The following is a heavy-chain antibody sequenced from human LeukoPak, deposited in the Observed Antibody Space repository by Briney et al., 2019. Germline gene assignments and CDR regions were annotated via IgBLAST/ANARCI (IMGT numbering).Heavy chain of an antibody. CDR2: IYSGGST. CDR3: ARYVSVHYSSFDY. D-gene: IGHD2-15*01. V-gene: IGHV3-53*01. CDR1: GLTVSSHY. Sequence: PGGSLRLSCAASGLTVSSHYMSWVRQAPGKGLEWLSVIYSGGSTYYADSVKGRFTISRDNSKNTLYLQMNSLRAEDTAVYYCARYVSVHYSSFDYWGRGALVTVSS. J-gene: IGHJ4*02.